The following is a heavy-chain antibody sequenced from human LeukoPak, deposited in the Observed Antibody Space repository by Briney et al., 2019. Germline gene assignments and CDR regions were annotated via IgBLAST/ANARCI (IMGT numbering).Heavy chain of an antibody. CDR2: IIPILGIA. Sequence: SVKVSCKASGGTFSSYAISWVRQAPGQGLEWMGRIIPILGIANYAQKFQGRVTITADKSTSTAYMELSSLRAEDTAVYYCARERQNKDFWSGGDYWGQGTLVTVSS. CDR1: GGTFSSYA. V-gene: IGHV1-69*04. D-gene: IGHD3-3*01. J-gene: IGHJ4*02. CDR3: ARERQNKDFWSGGDY.